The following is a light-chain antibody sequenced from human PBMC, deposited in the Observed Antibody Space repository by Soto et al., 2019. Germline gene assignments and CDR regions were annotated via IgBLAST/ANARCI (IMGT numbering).Light chain of an antibody. J-gene: IGKJ5*01. Sequence: IVLTQSPGTLSLSPGERATLSCRASQTGSNSYLAWYQQKSAQAPRLLIYGVSTRATGIPDRFSGSGSGTEFTLTISSLEPEDFAVYYCQQRSNSITFGQGTRLEI. CDR3: QQRSNSIT. CDR2: GVS. CDR1: QTGSNSY. V-gene: IGKV3D-20*02.